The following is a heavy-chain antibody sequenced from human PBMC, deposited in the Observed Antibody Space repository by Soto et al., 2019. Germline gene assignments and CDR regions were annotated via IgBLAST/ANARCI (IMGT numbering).Heavy chain of an antibody. V-gene: IGHV4-30-2*01. CDR2: IYHSGST. CDR1: GDSISSGGYS. CDR3: ARGPPRGGFRDAPFDY. Sequence: PSETLSLTCAVSGDSISSGGYSWSWIRQPPGKGLEWIGFIYHSGSTNYNPSLKSRVTMSIDKSKNQFSLNLSSMTAADTAVYYCARGPPRGGFRDAPFDYGGQGPLVTVSS. J-gene: IGHJ4*02. D-gene: IGHD3-16*01.